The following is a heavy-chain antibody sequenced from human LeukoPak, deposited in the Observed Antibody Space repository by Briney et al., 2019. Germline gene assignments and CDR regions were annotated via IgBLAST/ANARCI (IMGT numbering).Heavy chain of an antibody. Sequence: HGGSLRLSCAASGFTFSSYGMHWVRQAPGKGLEWVALIRYDGSNKYYADSVKGRFTISRDNSKNTLYLQMNSLRAEDTAVYYCAKDQIRGIAAAGSFDYWGQGTPVTVSS. CDR1: GFTFSSYG. V-gene: IGHV3-30*02. CDR3: AKDQIRGIAAAGSFDY. CDR2: IRYDGSNK. J-gene: IGHJ4*02. D-gene: IGHD6-13*01.